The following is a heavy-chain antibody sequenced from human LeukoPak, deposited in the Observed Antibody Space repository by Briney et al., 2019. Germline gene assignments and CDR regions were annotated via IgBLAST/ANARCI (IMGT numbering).Heavy chain of an antibody. D-gene: IGHD2-15*01. J-gene: IGHJ4*02. V-gene: IGHV4-34*01. CDR3: ARGAWATRLGS. CDR1: GESLNSYY. Sequence: SEALSLTCAVYGESLNSYYWSWVRQPPGEGLEWIGEIYESGTTEYNPSLRSRVTISMVPSKQQFSLSLSSVTAADTAVYYCARGAWATRLGSWGLGTPVIVSS. CDR2: IYESGTT.